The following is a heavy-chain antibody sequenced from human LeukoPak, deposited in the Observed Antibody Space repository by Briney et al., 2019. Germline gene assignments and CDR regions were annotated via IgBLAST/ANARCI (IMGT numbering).Heavy chain of an antibody. CDR3: ARGGLMYFDY. V-gene: IGHV4-34*01. Sequence: SETLSLTCAVYGGSFSGYYWSWIRQPPGKGLEWIGEINHSGSANYNPSLKSRVTISVDTSKNQFSLKLSSVTAADTAVYYCARGGLMYFDYWGQGTLVTVSS. CDR2: INHSGSA. J-gene: IGHJ4*02. CDR1: GGSFSGYY.